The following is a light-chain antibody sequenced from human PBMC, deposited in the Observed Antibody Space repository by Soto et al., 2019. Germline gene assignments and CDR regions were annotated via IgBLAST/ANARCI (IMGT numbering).Light chain of an antibody. J-gene: IGKJ1*01. V-gene: IGKV3-15*01. CDR2: GAS. Sequence: DIVMTQSPATLSLSPGERVTLSCRASQSVDINLAWYQQKPGQAPRLLIYGASTRATDMPGRFSGRGSGTEFTLTISSLQSEDYAVYYCQQYRNWPRTFGQGTKVDIK. CDR3: QQYRNWPRT. CDR1: QSVDIN.